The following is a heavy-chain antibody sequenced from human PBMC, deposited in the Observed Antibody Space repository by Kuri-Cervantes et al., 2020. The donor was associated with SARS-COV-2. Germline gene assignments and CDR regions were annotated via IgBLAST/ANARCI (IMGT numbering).Heavy chain of an antibody. D-gene: IGHD3-10*01. CDR1: GYTLTESS. Sequence: ASVKVSCKVSGYTLTESSMHWVRQAPGKGLEWMGGFDPEDGETIYAQKFQGRVTMTEDTSTDTAYMELSRLRSEDTAVYYCATYRWIRGVRRYFDYWGQGTLVTVSS. V-gene: IGHV1-24*01. J-gene: IGHJ4*02. CDR2: FDPEDGET. CDR3: ATYRWIRGVRRYFDY.